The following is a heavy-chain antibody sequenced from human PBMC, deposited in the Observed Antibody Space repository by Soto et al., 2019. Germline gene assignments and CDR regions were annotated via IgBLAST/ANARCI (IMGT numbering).Heavy chain of an antibody. CDR2: ISSNGGST. V-gene: IGHV3-64*04. Sequence: GGSLRLSCSASGFTFSSYAMHWVRQAPGKGLEYVSAISSNGGSTYYADSVKGRFTISRDNSKNTLYMQMNSLRAEDTAVYYCAKGDYYDTPYYGMEVWGQGTTVTVSS. J-gene: IGHJ6*02. CDR1: GFTFSSYA. CDR3: AKGDYYDTPYYGMEV. D-gene: IGHD3-22*01.